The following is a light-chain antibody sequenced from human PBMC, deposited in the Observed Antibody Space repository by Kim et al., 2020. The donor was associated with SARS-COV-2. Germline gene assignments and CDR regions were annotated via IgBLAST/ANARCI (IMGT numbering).Light chain of an antibody. CDR2: QDT. Sequence: SYELTQPPSVSVSPGQTASITCSGDRLGNRCASWYQQKPGQSPVLVIYQDTKRPSGIPGRFSGSNSGNTATLTISGTQAIDESDYYCQAWDTSTVVFGGGTQLTVL. CDR1: RLGNRC. J-gene: IGLJ2*01. CDR3: QAWDTSTVV. V-gene: IGLV3-1*01.